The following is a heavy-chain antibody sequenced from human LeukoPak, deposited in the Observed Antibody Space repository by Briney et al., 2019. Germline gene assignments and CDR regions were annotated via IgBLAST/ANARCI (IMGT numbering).Heavy chain of an antibody. D-gene: IGHD6-6*01. Sequence: SETLSLTCTVSGGSTSSAGYSWSWIRQHPGKGLEWIGYIYYSGSTYYNPSLKSRVTTSVVKSNNQFSLNLSSVTAADTAVYYCARATSRYYFDYWGQGTLVTVSS. V-gene: IGHV4-31*03. J-gene: IGHJ4*02. CDR2: IYYSGST. CDR1: GGSTSSAGYS. CDR3: ARATSRYYFDY.